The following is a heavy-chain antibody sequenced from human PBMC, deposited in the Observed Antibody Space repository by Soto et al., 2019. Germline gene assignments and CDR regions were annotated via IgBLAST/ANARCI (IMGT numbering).Heavy chain of an antibody. Sequence: SETLSLTCAVSGGSISSSNWWSWVRQPPGKGLEWIGEIYHSGSTNYNPSLKSRVTISVDKSKNQSSLKLSSVTAADTAVYYCARVVVVTFGGVIVARYFDLWGRGTLVTVSS. CDR3: ARVVVVTFGGVIVARYFDL. V-gene: IGHV4-4*02. D-gene: IGHD3-16*02. CDR1: GGSISSSNW. J-gene: IGHJ2*01. CDR2: IYHSGST.